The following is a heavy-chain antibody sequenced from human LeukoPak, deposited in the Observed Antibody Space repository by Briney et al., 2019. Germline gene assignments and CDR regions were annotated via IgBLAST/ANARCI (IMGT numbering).Heavy chain of an antibody. D-gene: IGHD6-13*01. J-gene: IGHJ4*02. CDR1: GYTFTSYG. V-gene: IGHV1-18*01. CDR2: NSAYNGNT. CDR3: ARDIAHAPLAAADQSFDY. Sequence: ASVKVSCKASGYTFTSYGISWVRQAPGQGLEWMGWNSAYNGNTNYAQKLRGRVTMTTDTSTSTAYMELRSLRSDDTAVYYCARDIAHAPLAAADQSFDYWGQGTLVTVSS.